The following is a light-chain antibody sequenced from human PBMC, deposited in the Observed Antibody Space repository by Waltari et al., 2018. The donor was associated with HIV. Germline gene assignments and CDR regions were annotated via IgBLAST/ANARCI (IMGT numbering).Light chain of an antibody. CDR3: MQALQTSYT. Sequence: DLVMTQSPLSLPVTPGEPASISCRSSQSLLHSNGYNYLDWYLQKQGQSPQLLIYLGYNRASWGPDRFSGSGSGTDFTLKISRVEVGDVGVYYCMQALQTSYTFVQGTKLEIK. CDR1: QSLLHSNGYNY. CDR2: LGY. J-gene: IGKJ2*01. V-gene: IGKV2-28*01.